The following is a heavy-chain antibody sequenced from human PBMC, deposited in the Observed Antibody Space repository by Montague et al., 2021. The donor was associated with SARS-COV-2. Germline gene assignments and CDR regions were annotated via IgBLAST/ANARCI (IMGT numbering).Heavy chain of an antibody. CDR3: AREIRIELWQTNWYFGL. J-gene: IGHJ2*01. V-gene: IGHV4-59*11. CDR2: FDHSGDT. CDR1: GGSISGHY. D-gene: IGHD3-16*01. Sequence: SETLSLTCSVSGGSISGHYWSWIRQPPGKGLEWIGNFDHSGDTKYNPSLKSRATISVDTSKNQFALRLHSVTAADTAVYYCAREIRIELWQTNWYFGLWGRGTLVTVSS.